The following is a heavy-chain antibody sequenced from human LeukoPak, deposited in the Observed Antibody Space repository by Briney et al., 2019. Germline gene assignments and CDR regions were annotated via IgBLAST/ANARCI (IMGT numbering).Heavy chain of an antibody. Sequence: GGSLRLSCAASGFTFSSYGMHWVRQAPGKGLEWVAFIRYDGSNKYYADSVKGRFTISRDNSKNTLYLQMNSLRAEDTAVYYCANAFPSYYYDSSGLSVYWGQRTLVTVSS. CDR1: GFTFSSYG. CDR2: IRYDGSNK. V-gene: IGHV3-30*02. J-gene: IGHJ4*02. D-gene: IGHD3-22*01. CDR3: ANAFPSYYYDSSGLSVY.